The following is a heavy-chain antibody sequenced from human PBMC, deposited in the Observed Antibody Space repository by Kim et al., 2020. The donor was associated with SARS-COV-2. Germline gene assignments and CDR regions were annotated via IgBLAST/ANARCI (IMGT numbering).Heavy chain of an antibody. Sequence: GGSLRLSCAASGFAFDDYAMHWVRQAPGKGLEWVSLINGDGRNTFSSDSVEGRFIISRDNSKSSLYLEMNSLRIEDTALYYCAKADGTGWFESFDVWGQGTMVTVSS. V-gene: IGHV3-43*02. J-gene: IGHJ3*01. D-gene: IGHD6-19*01. CDR1: GFAFDDYA. CDR2: INGDGRNT. CDR3: AKADGTGWFESFDV.